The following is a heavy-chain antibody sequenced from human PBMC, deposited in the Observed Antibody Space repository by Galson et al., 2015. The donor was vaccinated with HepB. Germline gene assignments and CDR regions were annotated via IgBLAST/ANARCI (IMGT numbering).Heavy chain of an antibody. J-gene: IGHJ4*02. Sequence: SVKVSCKASGGTFSSYAISWVRQAPGQGLEWMGGIIPIFGTANYAQKFQGRVTITADESTSTAYMELSSLRSEDTAVYYCARKGGGYSNYGAFDYWGQGTLVTVSS. CDR1: GGTFSSYA. V-gene: IGHV1-69*13. D-gene: IGHD4-11*01. CDR2: IIPIFGTA. CDR3: ARKGGGYSNYGAFDY.